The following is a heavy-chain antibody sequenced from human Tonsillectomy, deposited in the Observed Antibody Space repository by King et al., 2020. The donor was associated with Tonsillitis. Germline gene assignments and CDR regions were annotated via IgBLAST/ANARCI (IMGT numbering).Heavy chain of an antibody. J-gene: IGHJ5*01. CDR1: GYSYSNYW. CDR3: ARIIMITCGRDIVGNWFDS. D-gene: IGHD3-16*02. V-gene: IGHV5-10-1*03. Sequence: QLVQSGEEVKKPGESLRISCKGSGYSYSNYWIIWVRQMPGKGLEWMGRINPSDSYVDYSPSFQGHVAISVDKSISTAYLQWSSLKASDTAMYYCARIIMITCGRDIVGNWFDSWGQGTLVTVPS. CDR2: INPSDSYV.